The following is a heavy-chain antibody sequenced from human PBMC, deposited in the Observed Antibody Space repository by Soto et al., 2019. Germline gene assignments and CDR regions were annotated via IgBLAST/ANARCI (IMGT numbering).Heavy chain of an antibody. CDR1: GFTFSDYY. V-gene: IGHV3-11*01. Sequence: QVQLVESGGGLVKPGGSLRLSCAASGFTFSDYYMSWIRQAPGKGLEWVSYISSSGSTIYYADSVKGRFTISRDNAKNAPYLQMNSLRAEDTDVYYCARDQGDCSGGSCLYYYYMDVWGKGTTVTVSS. CDR2: ISSSGSTI. CDR3: ARDQGDCSGGSCLYYYYMDV. J-gene: IGHJ6*03. D-gene: IGHD2-15*01.